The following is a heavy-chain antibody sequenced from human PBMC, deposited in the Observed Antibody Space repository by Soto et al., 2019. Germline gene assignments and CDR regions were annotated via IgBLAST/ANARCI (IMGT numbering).Heavy chain of an antibody. J-gene: IGHJ4*02. V-gene: IGHV4-39*01. CDR1: GGSISSSGYY. CDR3: ARHFGYDVLTESGGGFDS. Sequence: PSETLSLTCTVSGGSISSSGYYWGWTRQPPGKGLEWIGIISFSGSTYYNPSLKSRVTFSVDTSKNQFSLKLTSVTAADTAVYYCARHFGYDVLTESGGGFDSWGQGTLVTVSS. CDR2: ISFSGST. D-gene: IGHD3-9*01.